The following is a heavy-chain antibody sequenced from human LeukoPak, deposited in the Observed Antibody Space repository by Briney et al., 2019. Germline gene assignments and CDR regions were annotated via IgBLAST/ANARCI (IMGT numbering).Heavy chain of an antibody. CDR3: ASGGGWVFFN. V-gene: IGHV3-7*01. CDR1: GFTFSSYW. Sequence: PGGSLRLSCAASGFTFSSYWMSWFRQSPGRGLEWVAHINSDGSEKNYVDSVKGRFTISRDNARNSQFLQMNSLRAEDTAVYYCASGGGWVFFNWGQGTLVTVSS. J-gene: IGHJ4*02. CDR2: INSDGSEK. D-gene: IGHD6-19*01.